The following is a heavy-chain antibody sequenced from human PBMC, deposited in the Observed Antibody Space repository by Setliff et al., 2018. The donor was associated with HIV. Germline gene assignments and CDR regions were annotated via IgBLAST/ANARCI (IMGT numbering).Heavy chain of an antibody. V-gene: IGHV1-69*10. Sequence: SVKVSCKASGDTFSRSTYTWVRRAPGQGLDWMGGIIPVLGITNYAQKFQGRVILTADESTSTLYMELTSLTFEDTAVYYCARELPGVCYFDDWGQGTLVTVSS. J-gene: IGHJ4*02. CDR1: GDTFSRST. D-gene: IGHD2-21*02. CDR2: IIPVLGIT. CDR3: ARELPGVCYFDD.